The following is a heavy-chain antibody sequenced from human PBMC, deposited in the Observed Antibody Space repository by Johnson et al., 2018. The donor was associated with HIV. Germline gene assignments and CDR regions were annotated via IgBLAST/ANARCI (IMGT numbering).Heavy chain of an antibody. V-gene: IGHV3-15*01. Sequence: VQLVESGGGLVKPGGSLRLSCAASGFTFSNAWMSWVRQGPGKGLEWVGRIKSKTDGGTTDYAAPVKGRFTISRDDSKNTLYLQMNSLRVEDTAVYYCARRSGYAFDIWGQGTMVTVSS. J-gene: IGHJ3*02. D-gene: IGHD1-1*01. CDR3: ARRSGYAFDI. CDR1: GFTFSNAW. CDR2: IKSKTDGGTT.